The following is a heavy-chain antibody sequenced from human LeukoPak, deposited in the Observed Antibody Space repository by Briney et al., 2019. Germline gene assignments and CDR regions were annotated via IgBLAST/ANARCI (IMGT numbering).Heavy chain of an antibody. Sequence: PGGSLRLSCAASGFTFSSYGMHWVRQAPGKGLEWVAFIRYDGSNKYYADSVKGRFTISRDNSKNTLYLQMNSLRAEDTAVYYCARAWVVVVPAAGFDYWGQGTLVTVSS. CDR1: GFTFSSYG. CDR2: IRYDGSNK. J-gene: IGHJ4*02. CDR3: ARAWVVVVPAAGFDY. V-gene: IGHV3-30*02. D-gene: IGHD2-2*01.